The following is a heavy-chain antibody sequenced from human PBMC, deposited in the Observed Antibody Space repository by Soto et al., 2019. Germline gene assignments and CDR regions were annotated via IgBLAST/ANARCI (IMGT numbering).Heavy chain of an antibody. D-gene: IGHD4-17*01. Sequence: PGGSLRLSCAASGFTFSSYSMNWVRQAPGKGLEWVSVIYSGGSTYYADSVKGRFTISRDNSKNTLYLQMNSLRAEDTAVYYCARSPSPGLPYYWGQGTLVTVSS. CDR2: IYSGGST. J-gene: IGHJ4*02. CDR3: ARSPSPGLPYY. V-gene: IGHV3-53*01. CDR1: GFTFSSYS.